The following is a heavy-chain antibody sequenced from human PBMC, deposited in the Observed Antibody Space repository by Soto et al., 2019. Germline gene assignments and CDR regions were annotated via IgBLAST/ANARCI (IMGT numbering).Heavy chain of an antibody. D-gene: IGHD3-10*01. Sequence: GESLKISCKGSGYTFTNYWIGWVRQMPGKGLEWMGIIYPGDSETRYSPSFQGQVTMSADKSISTAYLQWSSLKASDSAMYYCERKYYYGAGTIDYWGQGTLVTVSS. CDR1: GYTFTNYW. CDR3: ERKYYYGAGTIDY. J-gene: IGHJ4*02. V-gene: IGHV5-51*01. CDR2: IYPGDSET.